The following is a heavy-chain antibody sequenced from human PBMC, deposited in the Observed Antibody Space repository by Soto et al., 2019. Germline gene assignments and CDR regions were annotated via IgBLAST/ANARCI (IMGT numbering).Heavy chain of an antibody. J-gene: IGHJ4*02. CDR3: ARDSAGTIDY. CDR1: GGSISSYY. D-gene: IGHD6-19*01. Sequence: SEALSLTCTVSGGSISSYYWSWIRQPPGKGLEWIGYIYYSGSTNYNPSLKSRVTISVDTSKNQFSLKLSSVTAADTAVYYCARDSAGTIDYWGQGTLVTVSS. V-gene: IGHV4-59*01. CDR2: IYYSGST.